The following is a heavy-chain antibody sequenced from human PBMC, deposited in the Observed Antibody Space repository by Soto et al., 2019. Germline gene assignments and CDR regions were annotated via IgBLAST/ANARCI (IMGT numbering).Heavy chain of an antibody. CDR3: ARSESDSRIAAAGLTRSYYYYGMDV. CDR2: IIPIFGTA. V-gene: IGHV1-69*13. J-gene: IGHJ6*02. CDR1: GGTFSSYA. Sequence: ASVKVSCKASGGTFSSYAISWVRQAPGQGLEWMGGIIPIFGTANYAQKFQGRVTITADESTGTAYMELSSQRSEDTAVYYCARSESDSRIAAAGLTRSYYYYGMDVWGQGTTVTVSS. D-gene: IGHD6-13*01.